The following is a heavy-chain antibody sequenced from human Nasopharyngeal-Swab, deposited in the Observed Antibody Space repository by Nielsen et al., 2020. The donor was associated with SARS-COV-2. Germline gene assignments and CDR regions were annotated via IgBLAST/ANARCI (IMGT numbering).Heavy chain of an antibody. CDR3: ATGYAYCGGDCFIDY. J-gene: IGHJ4*02. CDR2: FDPEDGET. V-gene: IGHV1-24*01. Sequence: ASVKVSCKVSGYTLTELSMHWVRQVPGKGLEWMGGFDPEDGETIYAQKFQGRVTMTEDTSTDTAYMELSSLRSEDTAVYYCATGYAYCGGDCFIDYWGQGTLVTVSS. CDR1: GYTLTELS. D-gene: IGHD2-21*02.